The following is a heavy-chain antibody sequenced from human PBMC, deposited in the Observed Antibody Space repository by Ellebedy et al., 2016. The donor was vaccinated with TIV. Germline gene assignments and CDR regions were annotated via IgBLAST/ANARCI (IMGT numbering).Heavy chain of an antibody. Sequence: GGSLRLSCAASGFTFDDYAMHWVRQAPGKGLEWVSGVSWKSDTIDYADSVKDRFTISRGNAKNSLYLQMNSLRVEDTALYYCAKSSGSYYGYFDYWGQGTLVTVSS. CDR2: VSWKSDTI. D-gene: IGHD1-26*01. CDR1: GFTFDDYA. V-gene: IGHV3-9*01. CDR3: AKSSGSYYGYFDY. J-gene: IGHJ4*02.